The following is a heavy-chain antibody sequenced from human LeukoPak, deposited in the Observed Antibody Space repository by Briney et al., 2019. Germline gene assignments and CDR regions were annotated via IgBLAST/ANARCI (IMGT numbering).Heavy chain of an antibody. CDR3: ARLLPQTKSTGVDY. Sequence: PSETLSLTCAVYGGSFSGYYWGWIRQPPGKGLEWIGEINHSGSTNYNPSLKSRVTISVDTSKNQFSLKLSSVTAADTAVYYCARLLPQTKSTGVDYWGQGTLVTVSS. J-gene: IGHJ4*02. D-gene: IGHD7-27*01. CDR2: INHSGST. V-gene: IGHV4-34*01. CDR1: GGSFSGYY.